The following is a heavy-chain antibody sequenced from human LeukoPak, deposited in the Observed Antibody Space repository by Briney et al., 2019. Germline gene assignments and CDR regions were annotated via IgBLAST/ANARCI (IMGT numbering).Heavy chain of an antibody. CDR1: GFTFSGSA. CDR3: TRLVQPGGSYLIDY. CDR2: IRSKANSYAT. D-gene: IGHD1-26*01. Sequence: GGSLRLSCAASGFTFSGSAMHWVRQASGKGLEWVGRIRSKANSYATAYAASVNGRFTISRDDSKNTAYLQMNSLKTEDTAVYYCTRLVQPGGSYLIDYWGQGTLVTVSS. V-gene: IGHV3-73*01. J-gene: IGHJ4*02.